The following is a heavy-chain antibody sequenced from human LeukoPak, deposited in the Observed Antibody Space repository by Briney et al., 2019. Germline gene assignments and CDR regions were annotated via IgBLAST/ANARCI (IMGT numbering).Heavy chain of an antibody. D-gene: IGHD6-19*01. CDR1: GGSISYYY. CDR2: IYYSGST. CDR3: ARGGAVAGFDYFDY. J-gene: IGHJ4*02. V-gene: IGHV4-59*01. Sequence: SETLSLTCTVSGGSISYYYWSWIRQPPGKGLEWIGYIYYSGSTNYNPSLKSRVTISVDTSRNQFSLKLSSVTAADTAVYYCARGGAVAGFDYFDYWGQGSLVTVSS.